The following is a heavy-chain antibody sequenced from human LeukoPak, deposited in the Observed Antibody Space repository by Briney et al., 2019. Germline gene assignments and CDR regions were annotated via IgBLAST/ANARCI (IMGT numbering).Heavy chain of an antibody. D-gene: IGHD3-10*01. J-gene: IGHJ4*02. CDR1: GGSISSGDYY. CDR2: IHHSGTT. V-gene: IGHV4-30-4*01. Sequence: PSETLSLTCTVSGGSISSGDYYWSWIRQPPGKGLEWIGYIHHSGTTYYNPSLQSRVTMSVDTSKNQFSLKLSSVTAVDTAVYYCARKENVYYYFDYWGQGTLVTVSS. CDR3: ARKENVYYYFDY.